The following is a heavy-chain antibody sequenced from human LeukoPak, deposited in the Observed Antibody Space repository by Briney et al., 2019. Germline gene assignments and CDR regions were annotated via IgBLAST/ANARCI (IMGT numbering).Heavy chain of an antibody. V-gene: IGHV3-49*03. CDR3: ARDRYSGRLESDY. Sequence: GGSLRLSCTASGFTFGDYAMSWFRQAPGKGLEWVGFIRSITFGGTTVYAASVKGRFTISRDNAKNSLYLQMNSLRAEDTAVYYCARDRYSGRLESDYWGQGTLVTVSS. CDR2: IRSITFGGTT. CDR1: GFTFGDYA. J-gene: IGHJ4*02. D-gene: IGHD1-26*01.